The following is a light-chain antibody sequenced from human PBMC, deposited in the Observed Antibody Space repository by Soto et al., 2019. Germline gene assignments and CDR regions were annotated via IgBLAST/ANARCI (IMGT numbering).Light chain of an antibody. Sequence: EIVLTQSPGTLSLSPGERATLSCRASQSVSSSFLAWYQQKPGQAPRLLIYGASNRATGIPDRFSGSGSGTDFTLTISRLEPEDFAVYYSQQYVTSPWAFGQGTKVDIK. V-gene: IGKV3-20*01. CDR1: QSVSSSF. CDR3: QQYVTSPWA. CDR2: GAS. J-gene: IGKJ1*01.